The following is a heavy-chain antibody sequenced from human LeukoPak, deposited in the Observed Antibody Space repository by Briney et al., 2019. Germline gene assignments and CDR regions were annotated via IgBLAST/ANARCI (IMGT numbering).Heavy chain of an antibody. CDR3: ARGDYGDFRVFYTLFDY. Sequence: KVSCKASGYTFTSYDINWVRQATGQGLEWMGIMYPGDSDTRYSPSFQGQVTISADKSISTAYLQWSSLKASDTAMYYCARGDYGDFRVFYTLFDYWGQGTLVTVSS. V-gene: IGHV5-51*01. CDR2: MYPGDSDT. CDR1: GYTFTSYD. J-gene: IGHJ4*02. D-gene: IGHD4-17*01.